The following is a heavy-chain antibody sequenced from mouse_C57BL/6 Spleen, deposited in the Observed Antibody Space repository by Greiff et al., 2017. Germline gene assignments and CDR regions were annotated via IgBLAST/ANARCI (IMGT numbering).Heavy chain of an antibody. CDR3: ARRGYGNPFDY. Sequence: QVQLQQPGAELVRPGSSVKLSCKASGYTFTSYWMHWVKQRPIQGLEWIGNIDPSDSETHYNQKFKDKATLTVDKSSSTAYMQLSSLTSEDSAVYYCARRGYGNPFDYWGQGTTRTVSS. D-gene: IGHD2-1*01. CDR2: IDPSDSET. CDR1: GYTFTSYW. J-gene: IGHJ2*01. V-gene: IGHV1-52*01.